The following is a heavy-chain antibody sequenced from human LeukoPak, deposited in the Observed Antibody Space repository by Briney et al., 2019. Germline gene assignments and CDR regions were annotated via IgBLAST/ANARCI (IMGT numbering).Heavy chain of an antibody. Sequence: SVKVSCKASGGTFSSYAISWVRQAPGQGLEWMGRIIPIFGTTNYAQKFQGRVTITTDESTSTAYMDLSSLRSEDTAVYYCARAGGLGYYYYYMDVWGKGTTVTVSS. CDR1: GGTFSSYA. J-gene: IGHJ6*03. CDR2: IIPIFGTT. CDR3: ARAGGLGYYYYYMDV. V-gene: IGHV1-69*05. D-gene: IGHD3-16*01.